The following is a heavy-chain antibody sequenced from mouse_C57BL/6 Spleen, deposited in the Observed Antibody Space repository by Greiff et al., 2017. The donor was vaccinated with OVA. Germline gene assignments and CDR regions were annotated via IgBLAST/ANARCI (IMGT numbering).Heavy chain of an antibody. CDR3: ARSGYYYGSSYDWYFDV. CDR2: IYPGSGNT. Sequence: QVQLKQSGAELVRPGASVKLSCKASGYTFTDYYINWVKQRPGQGLEWIARIYPGSGNTYYNEKFKGKATLTAEKSSSTAYMQLSSLTSEDSAVYFCARSGYYYGSSYDWYFDVWGTGTTVTVSS. V-gene: IGHV1-76*01. CDR1: GYTFTDYY. J-gene: IGHJ1*03. D-gene: IGHD1-1*01.